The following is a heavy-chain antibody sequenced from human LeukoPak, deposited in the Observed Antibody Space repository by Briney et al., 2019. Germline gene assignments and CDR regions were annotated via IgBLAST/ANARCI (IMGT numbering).Heavy chain of an antibody. V-gene: IGHV4-38-2*02. CDR2: ISHSGNT. CDR1: GYSISNDYF. Sequence: SETLSLTCVVSGYSISNDYFWGWIRQVPGKGLEWIGTISHSGNTYYKPSLKSRVTISLDTSKSQFSLKLSSVTAADTAVYYCVRDVGQLRSDYWGQGTLVTVSS. J-gene: IGHJ4*02. CDR3: VRDVGQLRSDY. D-gene: IGHD2-2*01.